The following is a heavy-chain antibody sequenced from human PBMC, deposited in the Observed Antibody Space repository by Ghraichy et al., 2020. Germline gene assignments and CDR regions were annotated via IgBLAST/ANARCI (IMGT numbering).Heavy chain of an antibody. CDR1: GYSFTTYW. CDR3: ARRGYCNRNSCHQRPGTYLDV. CDR2: IYPGDSDT. D-gene: IGHD2-2*01. J-gene: IGHJ6*03. V-gene: IGHV5-51*01. Sequence: GGSLRLSCKASGYSFTTYWIGWVRQMPGKGLEWMGIIYPGDSDTRYSPSFQGQVTISADKSTTTAYLQWSSLKASDTAMYYCARRGYCNRNSCHQRPGTYLDVWGKGTTVTVSS.